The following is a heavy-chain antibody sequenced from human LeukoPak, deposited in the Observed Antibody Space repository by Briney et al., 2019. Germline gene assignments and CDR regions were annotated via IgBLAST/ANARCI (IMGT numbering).Heavy chain of an antibody. CDR3: ARAHGSGATDITPPHY. J-gene: IGHJ4*02. CDR1: GFTFSSYA. D-gene: IGHD6-19*01. CDR2: ISSNGGST. V-gene: IGHV3-64*01. Sequence: GGSLRLSCAASGFTFSSYAMHGVRQAPGKGLEYVSAISSNGGSTYYANSVKGRFTISRDNSKNTLYLQMGSLRAEDMAVYYCARAHGSGATDITPPHYWGQGTLVTVSS.